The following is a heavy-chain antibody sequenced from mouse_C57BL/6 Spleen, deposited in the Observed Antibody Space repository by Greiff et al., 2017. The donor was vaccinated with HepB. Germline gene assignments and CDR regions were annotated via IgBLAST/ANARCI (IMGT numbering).Heavy chain of an antibody. V-gene: IGHV10-3*01. CDR3: VREGYDGYYKYFDV. D-gene: IGHD2-3*01. CDR1: GFTFNTYA. Sequence: GGGLVQPKGSLKLSCAASGFTFNTYAMHWVRQAPGKGLEWVARIRSNSSNYATYYADSVKDRFTIYIDDSQSMLYLQMNNLKTEDTAMYYCVREGYDGYYKYFDVWGTGTTVTVSS. J-gene: IGHJ1*03. CDR2: IRSNSSNYAT.